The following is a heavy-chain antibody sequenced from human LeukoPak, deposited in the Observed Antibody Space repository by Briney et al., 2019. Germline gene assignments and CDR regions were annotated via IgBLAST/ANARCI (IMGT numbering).Heavy chain of an antibody. CDR1: GVTLSSYW. V-gene: IGHV3-7*03. Sequence: GGSLRLSCAASGVTLSSYWMSWVRQAPGKRLEWVANIKEDGSEKYYVASVKGRFTISRDNAQNSVYLHMNSLTAEDTALYYCARDWVAGVPFDAFDIWGQGTMVSVSS. D-gene: IGHD3-10*01. J-gene: IGHJ3*02. CDR2: IKEDGSEK. CDR3: ARDWVAGVPFDAFDI.